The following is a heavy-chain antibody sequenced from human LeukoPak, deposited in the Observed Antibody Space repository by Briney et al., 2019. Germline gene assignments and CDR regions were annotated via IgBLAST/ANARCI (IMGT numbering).Heavy chain of an antibody. J-gene: IGHJ4*02. CDR1: GYSFTIYW. D-gene: IGHD2-2*01. Sequence: GESLKISCKASGYSFTIYWIVWVRQMPGKGLEWLGIVYPGDSDNRYSPSFQGQVTISADKSINTAYLQWSSLKASDTAMFYCARGTSSYEFDYWGQGTLVTVSS. V-gene: IGHV5-51*01. CDR3: ARGTSSYEFDY. CDR2: VYPGDSDN.